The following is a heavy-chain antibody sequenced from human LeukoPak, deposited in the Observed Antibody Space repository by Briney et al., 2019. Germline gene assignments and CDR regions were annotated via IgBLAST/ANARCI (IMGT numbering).Heavy chain of an antibody. D-gene: IGHD6-25*01. J-gene: IGHJ4*02. CDR3: ARELAISAAANDY. CDR2: ITGVGGGE. V-gene: IGHV3-23*01. Sequence: SLRLSCAASGFTLRTYAMTWVRQAPGRWLEWVAAITGVGGGEFYADSVKGRFTVSRDISTNTLYLQMSSLRVDDTAVYYCARELAISAAANDYWGQGTLVTV. CDR1: GFTLRTYA.